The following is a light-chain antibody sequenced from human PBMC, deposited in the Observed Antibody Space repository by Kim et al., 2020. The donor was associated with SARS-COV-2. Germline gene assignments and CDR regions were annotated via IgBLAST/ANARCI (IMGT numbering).Light chain of an antibody. J-gene: IGKJ2*01. CDR3: MQGVHWPYT. V-gene: IGKV2-30*02. Sequence: DVVLTQSPLSLPVSPGQAASISCRSSQSLVHSNGITFLSWFQQRPGQSPRRLIYKVSNRDSGVPDRFSGSGSGNDFTLKISSVEAEDVGIYYCMQGVHWPYTFGQGTKLEIQ. CDR2: KVS. CDR1: QSLVHSNGITF.